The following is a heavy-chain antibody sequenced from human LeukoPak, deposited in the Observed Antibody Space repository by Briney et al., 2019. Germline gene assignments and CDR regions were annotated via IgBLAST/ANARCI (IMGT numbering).Heavy chain of an antibody. CDR3: ARADQEKGLPAAISYFYYYMDV. V-gene: IGHV1-69*13. D-gene: IGHD2-2*01. Sequence: SVKVSCKASGGTFSSYAISWVRQAPGQGLEWMGGIIPIFGTANYAQKFQGRVTITADESTSTAYMELSSLRSEDTAVYYCARADQEKGLPAAISYFYYYMDVWGKGTTVTVSS. CDR1: GGTFSSYA. CDR2: IIPIFGTA. J-gene: IGHJ6*03.